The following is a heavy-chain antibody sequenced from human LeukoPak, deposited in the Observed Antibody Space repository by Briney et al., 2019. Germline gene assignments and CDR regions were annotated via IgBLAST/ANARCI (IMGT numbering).Heavy chain of an antibody. CDR2: IIPIFGTA. Sequence: ASVKVSCKASGGTFISYAISWVRQAPGQGLEWMGGIIPIFGTANYAQKFQGRVTITADESTSTAYMELSSLRSEDTAVYYCARVIPSHYYDSSGYYSHWGQGTLVTVSS. CDR1: GGTFISYA. V-gene: IGHV1-69*13. D-gene: IGHD3-22*01. J-gene: IGHJ4*02. CDR3: ARVIPSHYYDSSGYYSH.